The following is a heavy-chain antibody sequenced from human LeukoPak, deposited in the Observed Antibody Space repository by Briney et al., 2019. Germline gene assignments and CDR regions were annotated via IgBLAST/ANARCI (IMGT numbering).Heavy chain of an antibody. V-gene: IGHV1-2*02. CDR3: ARMQLVKTYYYYYYYMDV. Sequence: ASVKVSCKASGYTFTGYYMHWVRQAPGQGLEWMGWINPNSGGTNYAQKFQGRVTMTRDTSISTAYMELSRLRSDDTAVYYCARMQLVKTYYYYYYYMDVWGKGTTVTVSS. CDR1: GYTFTGYY. CDR2: INPNSGGT. D-gene: IGHD6-6*01. J-gene: IGHJ6*03.